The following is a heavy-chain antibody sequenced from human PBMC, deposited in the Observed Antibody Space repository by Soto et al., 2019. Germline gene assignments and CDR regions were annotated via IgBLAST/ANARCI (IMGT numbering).Heavy chain of an antibody. CDR3: ARGGRLPPGT. D-gene: IGHD5-12*01. V-gene: IGHV1-18*01. CDR1: GYTFTSYG. Sequence: QVQLVQSGAEVKKPGASVKVSCKASGYTFTSYGISWVRQAPGQGLEWMGWINTFNGNTNYAQKLQGRVTMTTDTATTTAYMELRSRTSDDTAGYYCARGGRLPPGTWGQGTRVSVSS. J-gene: IGHJ5*02. CDR2: INTFNGNT.